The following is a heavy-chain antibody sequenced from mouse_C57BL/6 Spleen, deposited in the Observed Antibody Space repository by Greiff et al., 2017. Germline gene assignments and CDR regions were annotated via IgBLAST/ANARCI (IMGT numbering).Heavy chain of an antibody. CDR2: IDPETGGT. CDR3: TRDYGYFDV. CDR1: GYTFTDYE. J-gene: IGHJ1*03. V-gene: IGHV1-15*01. Sequence: QVQLQQSGAELVRPGASVTLSCKASGYTFTDYEMHWVKQTPVHGLEWIGAIDPETGGTAYNQKFTGKAILTADKSSSTAYMELRSLTSEDSAVYYCTRDYGYFDVWGTGTTVTVSS.